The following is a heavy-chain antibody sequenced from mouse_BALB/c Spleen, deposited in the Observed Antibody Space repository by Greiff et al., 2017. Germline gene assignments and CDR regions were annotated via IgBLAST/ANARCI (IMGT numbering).Heavy chain of an antibody. D-gene: IGHD1-2*01. CDR2: IDPANGNT. J-gene: IGHJ2*01. Sequence: VQLQQSGAELVKPGASVKLSCTASGFNIKDTYMHWVKQRPEQGLEWIGRIDPANGNTKYDPKFQGKATITADTSSNTAYLQLSSLTSEDTAVYYCARWVTTATGGVDYWGQGTTLTVSS. CDR1: GFNIKDTY. CDR3: ARWVTTATGGVDY. V-gene: IGHV14-3*02.